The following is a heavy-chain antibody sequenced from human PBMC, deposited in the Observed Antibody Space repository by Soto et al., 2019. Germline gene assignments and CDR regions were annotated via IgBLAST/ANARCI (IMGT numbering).Heavy chain of an antibody. J-gene: IGHJ4*02. D-gene: IGHD6-13*01. Sequence: GGSLRLSCAASGFPLTHNAMHWARQPPGKGLGWVALISYDGHNKYYADSVKSRFTISRDISNNTLFVQMNTLRPEDTAVYYCPRGPSSSWYYFDSWGQVTLVTVSS. V-gene: IGHV3-30-3*01. CDR1: GFPLTHNA. CDR3: PRGPSSSWYYFDS. CDR2: ISYDGHNK.